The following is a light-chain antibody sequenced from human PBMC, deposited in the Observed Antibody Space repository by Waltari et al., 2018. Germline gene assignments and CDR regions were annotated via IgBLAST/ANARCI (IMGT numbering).Light chain of an antibody. CDR3: AAWDDSLNGVV. CDR1: ISNTQRKN. CDR2: SNN. J-gene: IGLJ2*01. Sequence: QSLLTQPTSASGTPGQRITISSSGSISNTQRKNVNWYQQFPGTAPKLLIYSNNYRPSGVPDRFSGSKSGTSASLAISGLQSEDEADYYCAAWDDSLNGVVFGGGTKLTVL. V-gene: IGLV1-44*01.